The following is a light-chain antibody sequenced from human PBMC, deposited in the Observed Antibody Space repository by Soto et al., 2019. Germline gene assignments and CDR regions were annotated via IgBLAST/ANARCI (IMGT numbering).Light chain of an antibody. CDR3: SSYASSSTI. Sequence: QSVLTQPASVSGSPGQSITISCTGTSSDIGGYNYVSWYQQHPGEAPKLIIYEVRNRPSGVSNRFSGSKSGNTASLTISGLQAEDEADYYCSSYASSSTIFAGGTKVTVL. V-gene: IGLV2-14*01. CDR2: EVR. CDR1: SSDIGGYNY. J-gene: IGLJ2*01.